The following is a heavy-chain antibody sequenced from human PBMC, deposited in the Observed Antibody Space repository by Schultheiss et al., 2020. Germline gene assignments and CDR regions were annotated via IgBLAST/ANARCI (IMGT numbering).Heavy chain of an antibody. CDR3: VRDWKYDSTGHPFQY. V-gene: IGHV3-7*01. CDR1: GFTFDHYW. CDR2: IRRDGSEK. D-gene: IGHD2-8*02. Sequence: GGSLRLSCAASGFTFDHYWMTWVRQAPGKGLEWVANIRRDGSEKYYGDSVKGRFTISRDNAKSSVYLQMNSLRVDDTAVYYCVRDWKYDSTGHPFQYWGQGTLVTVSS. J-gene: IGHJ4*02.